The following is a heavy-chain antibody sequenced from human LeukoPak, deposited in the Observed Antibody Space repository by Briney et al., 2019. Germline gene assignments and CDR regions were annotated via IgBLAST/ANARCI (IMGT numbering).Heavy chain of an antibody. V-gene: IGHV1-8*01. Sequence: ASVKVSCKASGYTFSSYEINWVRQATGQGLEWMGWMNPNSGNTGYAQKFQGRVTMTRNTSISTAYMELSSLRSEDTAVYYCARPAVEKSDAFDIWGQGTMVTVSS. CDR1: GYTFSSYE. CDR3: ARPAVEKSDAFDI. J-gene: IGHJ3*02. D-gene: IGHD6-19*01. CDR2: MNPNSGNT.